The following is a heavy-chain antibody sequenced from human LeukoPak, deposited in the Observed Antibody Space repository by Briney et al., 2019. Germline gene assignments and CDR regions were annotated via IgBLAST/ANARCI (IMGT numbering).Heavy chain of an antibody. CDR2: INPSGGST. CDR3: ARDDYGGNSGLGFDY. Sequence: ASVKVSCKASGYTFTSYYMHWVRQAPGQGLEWMGIINPSGGSTSYAQKFQGRVTMTRDTSTSTVYMELSSLRSEDTAVYYCARDDYGGNSGLGFDYWGQGTLVTVSS. V-gene: IGHV1-46*01. CDR1: GYTFTSYY. D-gene: IGHD4-23*01. J-gene: IGHJ4*02.